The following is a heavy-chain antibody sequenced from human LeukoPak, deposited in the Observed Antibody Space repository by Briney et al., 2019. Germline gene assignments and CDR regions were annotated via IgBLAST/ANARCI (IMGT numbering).Heavy chain of an antibody. CDR2: IKSKTDGGTT. D-gene: IGHD3-16*02. Sequence: GGSLRLSCAASGFTFSNAWMSWVRQAPGKGLEWVGRIKSKTDGGTTDYAASVKGRFTISRDDSKNTLYLQMNSLKTEDTAVYYCTTDRWDYDYVWGSYRHYYFDYWGQGTLVTVSS. J-gene: IGHJ4*02. CDR1: GFTFSNAW. CDR3: TTDRWDYDYVWGSYRHYYFDY. V-gene: IGHV3-15*01.